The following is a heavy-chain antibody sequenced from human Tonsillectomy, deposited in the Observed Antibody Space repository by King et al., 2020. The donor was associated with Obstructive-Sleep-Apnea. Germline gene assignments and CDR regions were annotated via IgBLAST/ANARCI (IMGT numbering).Heavy chain of an antibody. CDR3: ARGSSDSGSYSFDF. D-gene: IGHD3-10*01. CDR2: IGTAGDT. CDR1: GFTFSNYD. Sequence: VPLVESGGGWVQPGGSLRLSCAASGFTFSNYDMHWVRPATGKGLEWVSAIGTAGDTYYAGSVKGRFTISREDAKDSLYLYMNSLRAGDTAVYYCARGSSDSGSYSFDFWGQGTLVTVSS. V-gene: IGHV3-13*04. J-gene: IGHJ4*02.